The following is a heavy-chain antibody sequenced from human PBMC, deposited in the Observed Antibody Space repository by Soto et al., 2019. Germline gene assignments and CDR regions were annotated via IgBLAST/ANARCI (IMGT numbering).Heavy chain of an antibody. CDR2: IIPILGIA. D-gene: IGHD6-13*01. Sequence: QVQLVQSGAEVKKPGSSVKVSCKASGGTFSSYTISWVRQAPGQGLEWMGRIIPILGIANYAQKFQGRVTMTADKSTSTAYMEASSLRCEDTAVYYCTRDGIAAAPYYYYYMDVWGKGTTVTVSS. CDR3: TRDGIAAAPYYYYYMDV. J-gene: IGHJ6*03. CDR1: GGTFSSYT. V-gene: IGHV1-69*08.